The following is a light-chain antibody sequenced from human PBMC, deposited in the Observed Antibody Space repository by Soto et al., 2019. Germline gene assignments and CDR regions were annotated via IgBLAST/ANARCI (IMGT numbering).Light chain of an antibody. CDR3: CSNADGSAYV. Sequence: QSALTQPPSASGSPGQSVTISCTGTSSDVGAYNYVSWYQQYPGKAPKLIIFEASKRPSGVSNRFSGSKSGSTASLTISGLQAEDEADYYCCSNADGSAYVFGTGTKVTVL. V-gene: IGLV2-8*01. CDR2: EAS. J-gene: IGLJ1*01. CDR1: SSDVGAYNY.